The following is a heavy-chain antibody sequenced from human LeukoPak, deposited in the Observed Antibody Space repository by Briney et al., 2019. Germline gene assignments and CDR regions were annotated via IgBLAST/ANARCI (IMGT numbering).Heavy chain of an antibody. CDR3: ARGLGGL. CDR1: GFTFSSYA. V-gene: IGHV3-23*01. D-gene: IGHD3-16*01. Sequence: GGSLRLSCVASGFTFSSYAMSWVRQAPGKGLEWVSAISGSGVTTHYAGSVKGRFSISRDNSKNTLYLQMNSLRVEDTAVYYCARGLGGLWGQGTLVTVSS. CDR2: ISGSGVTT. J-gene: IGHJ1*01.